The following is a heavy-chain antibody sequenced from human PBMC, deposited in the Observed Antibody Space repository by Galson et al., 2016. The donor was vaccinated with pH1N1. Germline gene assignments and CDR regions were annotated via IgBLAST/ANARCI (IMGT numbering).Heavy chain of an antibody. CDR1: GYRFRDYY. D-gene: IGHD6-13*01. Sequence: SVKVSCKASGYRFRDYYVHWVRQAPGHGPEWIGRVDPKTGGTKYGQKFQGRVTMTSDTSITTGYMELTRLKSDDTAIYYCARVEGRAAAGTTDWGQGTLVVVSS. J-gene: IGHJ4*01. CDR2: VDPKTGGT. V-gene: IGHV1-2*06. CDR3: ARVEGRAAAGTTD.